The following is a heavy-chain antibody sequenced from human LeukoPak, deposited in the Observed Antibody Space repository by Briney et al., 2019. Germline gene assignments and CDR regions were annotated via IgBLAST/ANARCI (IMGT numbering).Heavy chain of an antibody. Sequence: GGSLRLSCGASGFTLSSNWMTWVRQAPGRGLEWVASIKQDGSVKYYVDSVKGRFTISRDNARNSLSLQMDSLRVEDTAVYYCARDIPHNWFDSWGQGILVTVSS. CDR3: ARDIPHNWFDS. V-gene: IGHV3-7*01. CDR1: GFTLSSNW. CDR2: IKQDGSVK. J-gene: IGHJ5*01.